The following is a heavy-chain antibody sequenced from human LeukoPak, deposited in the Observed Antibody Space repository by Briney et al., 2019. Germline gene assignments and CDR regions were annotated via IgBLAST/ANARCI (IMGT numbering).Heavy chain of an antibody. CDR1: GFSFSDYY. CDR2: ISSSGTTI. Sequence: PGGSPRLSCVASGFSFSDYYMSWIRQAPGEGLEWVSYISSSGTTIYYADSVKGRFTISRDNAKNSLYLQMNSLRAEDTAVYYCARNRGYGGYDSDYWGQGTLVTVSS. D-gene: IGHD5-12*01. V-gene: IGHV3-11*01. CDR3: ARNRGYGGYDSDY. J-gene: IGHJ4*02.